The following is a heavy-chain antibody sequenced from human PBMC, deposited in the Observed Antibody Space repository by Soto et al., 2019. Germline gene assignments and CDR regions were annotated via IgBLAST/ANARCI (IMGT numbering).Heavy chain of an antibody. J-gene: IGHJ4*02. Sequence: HPGGSLRLSCAASGFTFSSYAMSWVRQAPGKGLEWVSAISGSGGSTYYADSVKGRFTISRDNSKNTLYLQMNSLRAEDTAVYYCAKDFPEIYLRNWYGVVDYWGQGTLVTVSS. CDR1: GFTFSSYA. V-gene: IGHV3-23*01. CDR3: AKDFPEIYLRNWYGVVDY. CDR2: ISGSGGST. D-gene: IGHD1-1*01.